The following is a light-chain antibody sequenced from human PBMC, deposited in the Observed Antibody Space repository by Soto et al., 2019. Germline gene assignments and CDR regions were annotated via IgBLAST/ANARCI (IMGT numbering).Light chain of an antibody. CDR3: QQYGSSTQP. CDR1: QSVSSSY. CDR2: GAS. V-gene: IGKV3-20*01. J-gene: IGKJ1*01. Sequence: EIVLTQSPGTLSLSPAERATLSCRASQSVSSSYLACYQQKPGQAPRLLIYGASSRATGLPDRFSGSGSGTDFTLTISRLEPEDFAVYYCQQYGSSTQPFGQGTKVDIK.